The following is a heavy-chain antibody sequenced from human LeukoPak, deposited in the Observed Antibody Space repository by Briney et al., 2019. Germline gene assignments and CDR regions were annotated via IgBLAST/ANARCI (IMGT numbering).Heavy chain of an antibody. CDR2: IKSKGDGGTT. D-gene: IGHD6-13*01. Sequence: PGGSLRLSCAASGFTFSNAWMSWVRQAPGKGLEWVGRIKSKGDGGTTDYAAPVKGRFTISRDDSKNTLHLQMSSLKAEDTAVYYCAKPTSSLAAAGFDCWGQGTLVTVSS. J-gene: IGHJ4*02. CDR3: AKPTSSLAAAGFDC. V-gene: IGHV3-15*01. CDR1: GFTFSNAW.